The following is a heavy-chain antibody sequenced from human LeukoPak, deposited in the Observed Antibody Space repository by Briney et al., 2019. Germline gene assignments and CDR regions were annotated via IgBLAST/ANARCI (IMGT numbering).Heavy chain of an antibody. D-gene: IGHD6-6*01. CDR3: AREPTDEAPQEGSFDS. Sequence: ASVKVSCKASGYTFTSYGISWVRQAPGQGLEWMGWISAYDGNTNYAQKLQGRVTITTDTSTSTAYMELGSLRSAAPAVYYCAREPTDEAPQEGSFDSWGQGTLVTVSS. J-gene: IGHJ4*02. V-gene: IGHV1-18*01. CDR1: GYTFTSYG. CDR2: ISAYDGNT.